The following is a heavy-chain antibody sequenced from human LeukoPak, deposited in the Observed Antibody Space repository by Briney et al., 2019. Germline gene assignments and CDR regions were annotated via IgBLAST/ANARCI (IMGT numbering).Heavy chain of an antibody. Sequence: GGSLRLSCAASGFTFSSYEMNWVRQAPGKGLEWVSYISSSGSTIYYADSVKGRFTISRDNAKNSLYLQMNSLRAEDTAVYYCARGGGYCSGGSCYCYWGQGTLVTVPS. CDR1: GFTFSSYE. D-gene: IGHD2-15*01. V-gene: IGHV3-48*03. CDR2: ISSSGSTI. CDR3: ARGGGYCSGGSCYCY. J-gene: IGHJ4*02.